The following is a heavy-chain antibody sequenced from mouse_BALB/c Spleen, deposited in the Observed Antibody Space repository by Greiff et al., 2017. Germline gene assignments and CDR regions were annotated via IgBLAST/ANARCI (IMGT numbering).Heavy chain of an antibody. CDR3: ARSDGNYDWFAY. CDR1: GFNINDTY. CDR2: IDPANGNT. Sequence: EVQLQQSGAELVKPGASVKLSCTASGFNINDTYMHWVKQRPEQGLEWIGRIDPANGNTKYDPKFQGKATITADTSSNTAYLQLSSLTSEDTAVYYCARSDGNYDWFAYWGQGTLVTVSA. D-gene: IGHD2-1*01. J-gene: IGHJ3*01. V-gene: IGHV14-3*02.